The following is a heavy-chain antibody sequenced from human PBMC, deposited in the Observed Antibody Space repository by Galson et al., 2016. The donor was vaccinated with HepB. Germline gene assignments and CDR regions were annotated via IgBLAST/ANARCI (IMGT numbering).Heavy chain of an antibody. Sequence: SVKVSCKASGYTITSYYMHWVRQAPGQGLEWMGVIYPSGDTINYSQRFRGRVTMTRDTSTNTVYMELSSLRSEDTAVYYCVREGLPEVKYFDYWGQGTLVTVSS. CDR3: VREGLPEVKYFDY. J-gene: IGHJ4*02. CDR1: GYTITSYY. CDR2: IYPSGDTI. D-gene: IGHD2-2*01. V-gene: IGHV1-46*01.